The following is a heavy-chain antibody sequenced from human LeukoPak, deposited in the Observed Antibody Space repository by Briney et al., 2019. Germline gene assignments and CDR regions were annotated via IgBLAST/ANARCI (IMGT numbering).Heavy chain of an antibody. Sequence: PGGSLRLSCAASGFTFSSYGMHWVRQAPGKGLEYVSAISSNGGSTYYADSVKSRFTISRDNSKNSLYLQMGSLRAEKMAVYYCARDAWGSSWYGDYYYYYLGVWGKGTTVTISS. J-gene: IGHJ6*03. CDR3: ARDAWGSSWYGDYYYYYLGV. V-gene: IGHV3-64*02. CDR1: GFTFSSYG. D-gene: IGHD6-13*01. CDR2: ISSNGGST.